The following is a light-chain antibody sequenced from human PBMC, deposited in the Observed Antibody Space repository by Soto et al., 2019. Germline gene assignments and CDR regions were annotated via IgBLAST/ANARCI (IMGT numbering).Light chain of an antibody. Sequence: EIVLTQSPGTLSLSPGERATLSCRASQSVSSSYLAWYQQKPGQAPRLLIYGASGRATGIPDRFSGSGSGTDFPRTISRLEPEDFAVYYCQQYGSSPPMYTFGQGTKLEIK. V-gene: IGKV3-20*01. J-gene: IGKJ2*01. CDR3: QQYGSSPPMYT. CDR1: QSVSSSY. CDR2: GAS.